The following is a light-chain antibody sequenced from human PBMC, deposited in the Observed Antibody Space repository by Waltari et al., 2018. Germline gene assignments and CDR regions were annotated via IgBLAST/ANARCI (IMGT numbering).Light chain of an antibody. CDR2: KAS. V-gene: IGKV1-5*03. J-gene: IGKJ2*01. CDR1: QSISSG. Sequence: DIQMTQSPSTLSASVGDTVTITCRASQSISSGLAWYKQKPGKAPKLLIHKASTLESGVPSRFSGSGSGTEFTLTIDSLLPDDFATYYCQQYSNYPYTFGQGTKLEI. CDR3: QQYSNYPYT.